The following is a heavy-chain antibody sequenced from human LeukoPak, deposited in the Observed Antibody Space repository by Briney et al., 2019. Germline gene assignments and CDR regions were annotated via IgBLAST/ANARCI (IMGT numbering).Heavy chain of an antibody. CDR3: AYNRNFALDN. CDR2: INHSGST. D-gene: IGHD1-14*01. V-gene: IGHV4-34*01. J-gene: IGHJ4*02. CDR1: GGSFSGYY. Sequence: SETLSLTCAVYGGSFSGYYWSWIRQPPGKGLEWIGEINHSGSTNYNPSLKSRVIISVDTSKNQFSLELNSVTAADTAVYYCAYNRNFALDNWGQGTLVTVSS.